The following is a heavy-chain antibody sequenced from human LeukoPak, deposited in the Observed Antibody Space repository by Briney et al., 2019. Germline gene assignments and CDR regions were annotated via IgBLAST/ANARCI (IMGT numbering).Heavy chain of an antibody. V-gene: IGHV4-34*01. CDR3: ARGAAAAGTYYYYMDV. CDR1: GGSFSGYY. J-gene: IGHJ6*03. Sequence: SETLSLTCAVYGGSFSGYYWSWIRQPPGKGLERIGEINHSGSTNYNPSLKSRVTISVDTSKNQFSLKLSSVTAADTAVYYCARGAAAAGTYYYYMDVWGKGTTVTVSS. CDR2: INHSGST. D-gene: IGHD6-13*01.